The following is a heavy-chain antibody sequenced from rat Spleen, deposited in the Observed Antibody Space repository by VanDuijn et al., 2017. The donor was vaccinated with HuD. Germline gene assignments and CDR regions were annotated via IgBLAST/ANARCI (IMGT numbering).Heavy chain of an antibody. CDR3: VRLMMVLIITGVMDA. CDR2: ITNTGGSI. V-gene: IGHV5-31*01. CDR1: GFTFNSYW. J-gene: IGHJ4*01. Sequence: EVQLVESGGGLVQPGRSMKLSCAASGFTFNSYWMSWTRQAPGKGLEWLASITNTGGSIYYPDSVKGRFTISRHNTQNIQYLQRDSLGPEDTATYHCVRLMMVLIITGVMDAWGQGASVTVSS. D-gene: IGHD1-12*02.